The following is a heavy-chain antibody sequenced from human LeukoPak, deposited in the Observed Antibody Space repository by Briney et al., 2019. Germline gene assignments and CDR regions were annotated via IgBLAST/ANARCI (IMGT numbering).Heavy chain of an antibody. CDR2: ISSSSSYI. CDR3: AREGPQLYYYYYYGMDV. J-gene: IGHJ6*02. CDR1: GFTFSSYS. D-gene: IGHD1-1*01. V-gene: IGHV3-21*01. Sequence: GGSLRLSCAASGFTFSSYSMNWVRQAPGKGLEWVSSISSSSSYIYYADSVKGRFTISRDNAKNSLYLQTNSLRAEDTAVYYCAREGPQLYYYYYYGMDVWGQGTTVTVSS.